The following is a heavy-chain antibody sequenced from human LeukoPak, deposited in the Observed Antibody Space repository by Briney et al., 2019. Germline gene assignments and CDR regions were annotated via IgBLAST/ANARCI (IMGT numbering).Heavy chain of an antibody. D-gene: IGHD3-10*01. CDR2: ISSSSSSYI. Sequence: GGSLRLSCAASGFTFSSYSMNWVRQAPGKGLEWVSSISSSSSSYIYYADSVKGRFTISRDNAKNSLYLQMNSLRAEDTAVYYCARGDGSGSYYIWSLYYYYYYMDVWGKGTTVTVSS. V-gene: IGHV3-21*01. J-gene: IGHJ6*03. CDR3: ARGDGSGSYYIWSLYYYYYYMDV. CDR1: GFTFSSYS.